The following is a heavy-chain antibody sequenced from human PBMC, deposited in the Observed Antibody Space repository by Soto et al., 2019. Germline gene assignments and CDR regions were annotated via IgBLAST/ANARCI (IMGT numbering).Heavy chain of an antibody. V-gene: IGHV3-74*01. CDR1: GLTFSTYW. CDR3: ARVRVGAYYFDY. J-gene: IGHJ4*02. D-gene: IGHD1-26*01. CDR2: INVDGSRT. Sequence: EVQLVESGGGLVQPGESLRLSCAASGLTFSTYWMHWVRQAPGKGLVWVSRINVDGSRTNYADSVKGRFTISRDNAKNTLYLQLNSLRAEDTAVYYCARVRVGAYYFDYWGQGTLVTVSS.